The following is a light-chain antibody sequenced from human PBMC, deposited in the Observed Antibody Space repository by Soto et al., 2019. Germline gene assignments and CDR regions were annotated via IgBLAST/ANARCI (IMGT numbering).Light chain of an antibody. CDR2: AAS. CDR1: QSISSY. J-gene: IGKJ1*01. CDR3: QQSYSTPWT. V-gene: IGKV1-39*01. Sequence: DIQMTQSPSSLSASVGDRVTITCRASQSISSYLYWYQQKPGKAPKLLIYAASSLQSGVPSRFSGCGSGTDFTLTISSLQPEDFATYYCQQSYSTPWTFGQGTKVEIK.